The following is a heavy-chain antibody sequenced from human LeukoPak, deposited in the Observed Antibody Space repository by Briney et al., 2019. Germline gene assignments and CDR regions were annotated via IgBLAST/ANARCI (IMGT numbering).Heavy chain of an antibody. CDR3: ARGRGATIPY. V-gene: IGHV3-30-3*01. CDR2: ISYDEVKT. J-gene: IGHJ4*02. D-gene: IGHD5-12*01. CDR1: GFTFNKFA. Sequence: GGSLRLSCTASGFTFNKFALHWVRQAPGKGLEWVAIISYDEVKTFYSASVKGQFTISRDNSKNTLYLQMNNLGPKDTAIYYCARGRGATIPYWGQGTLVTVSS.